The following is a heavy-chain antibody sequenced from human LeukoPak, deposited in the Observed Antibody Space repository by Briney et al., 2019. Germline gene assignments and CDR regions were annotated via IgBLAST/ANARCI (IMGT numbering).Heavy chain of an antibody. V-gene: IGHV3-7*01. Sequence: GGSLRLSCAASGFTFSSYWMSWVRQAPGKGLEWVANIKQDGSEKYYVDSVKGRFTISRVYVKNSLYLQMNSLRAEDTAVYYCARSYDYVWGSYRYPFDYWGQGTLVTVSS. CDR3: ARSYDYVWGSYRYPFDY. CDR1: GFTFSSYW. D-gene: IGHD3-16*02. CDR2: IKQDGSEK. J-gene: IGHJ4*02.